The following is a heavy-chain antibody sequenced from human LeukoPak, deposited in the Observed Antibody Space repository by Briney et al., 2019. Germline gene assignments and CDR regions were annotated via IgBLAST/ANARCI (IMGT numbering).Heavy chain of an antibody. D-gene: IGHD2-15*01. CDR2: IYPGDSDT. Sequence: KLGESLKISCKGSGYSFTSYWIGWVRQMPGKGLEWMGIIYPGDSDTRYSPSFQGQVTISADKSISTAYLQWSSLKASDTAMYYCARPAGYCSGGSCYHYYFDYWGQGTLVTVSS. J-gene: IGHJ4*02. CDR1: GYSFTSYW. V-gene: IGHV5-51*01. CDR3: ARPAGYCSGGSCYHYYFDY.